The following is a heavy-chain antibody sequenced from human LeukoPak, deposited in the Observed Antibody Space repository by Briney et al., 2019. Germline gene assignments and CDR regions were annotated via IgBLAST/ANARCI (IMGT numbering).Heavy chain of an antibody. J-gene: IGHJ4*02. V-gene: IGHV3-53*01. CDR2: IYSGGNI. CDR1: GFTVSSTY. Sequence: PGGSLRLSCAASGFTVSSTYMSWVRQAPGKGLEWVSVIYSGGNIYYIDSVKGRFTISRDTSKNTLYLQMNSLRAEDTAVYYCASRHCSGGGCYIAGADPFDYRGQGTLVTVSS. D-gene: IGHD2-15*01. CDR3: ASRHCSGGGCYIAGADPFDY.